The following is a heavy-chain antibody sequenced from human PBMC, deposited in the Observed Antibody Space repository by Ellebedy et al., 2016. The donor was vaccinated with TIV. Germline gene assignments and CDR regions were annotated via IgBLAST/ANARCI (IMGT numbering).Heavy chain of an antibody. V-gene: IGHV3-66*01. CDR3: ARETYNDVDLKLWGIFDI. Sequence: ESLKISCAASELTVTSNFMSWVRQAPGKGLAWVSTIAIDSTTYYADSVKGRFTISRDNSKNTLDIQMNSLRAEDTAVYYCARETYNDVDLKLWGIFDIWGQGTMVTVSS. D-gene: IGHD3-10*01. CDR2: IAIDSTT. CDR1: ELTVTSNF. J-gene: IGHJ3*02.